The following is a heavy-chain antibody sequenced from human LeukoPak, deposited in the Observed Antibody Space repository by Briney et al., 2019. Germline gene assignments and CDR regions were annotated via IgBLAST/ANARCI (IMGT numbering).Heavy chain of an antibody. J-gene: IGHJ4*02. Sequence: GGSLRLSCAGSGFVVNSDFMQWVRQAPGKGLEWVSMIHSGDRIFYAASVEGRFTISRDSSKSTLSLQMNSLRVEDTAVYYCANRGFWGQGILVTVSS. CDR3: ANRGF. CDR2: IHSGDRI. V-gene: IGHV3-53*01. CDR1: GFVVNSDF.